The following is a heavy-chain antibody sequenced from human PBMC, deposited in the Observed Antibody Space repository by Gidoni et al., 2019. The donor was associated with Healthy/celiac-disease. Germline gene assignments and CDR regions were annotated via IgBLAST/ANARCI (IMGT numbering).Heavy chain of an antibody. CDR1: GFTFSSYS. D-gene: IGHD5-12*01. J-gene: IGHJ4*02. CDR2: ISSSSSYI. CDR3: ARAWMATSPSDY. V-gene: IGHV3-21*01. Sequence: EVQLVESGGGLVKPGGSLRLSCAASGFTFSSYSMNWVRQAPGKGLEWVSSISSSSSYIYYADSVKGRFTISRDNAKNSLYLQMNSLRAEDTAVYYCARAWMATSPSDYWGQGTLVTVSS.